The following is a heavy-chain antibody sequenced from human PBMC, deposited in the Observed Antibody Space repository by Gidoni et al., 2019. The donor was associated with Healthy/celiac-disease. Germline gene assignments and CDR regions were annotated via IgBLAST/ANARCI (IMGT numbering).Heavy chain of an antibody. J-gene: IGHJ5*02. D-gene: IGHD3-3*01. V-gene: IGHV3-23*01. CDR2: ISGSGGST. CDR1: GFTFSSYA. Sequence: EVQLLESGGGLVQPGGSLRLSCAASGFTFSSYAMSWVRQAPGKGLEWVSAISGSGGSTYYADSVKGRFTISRDNSKNTLYLQMNSLRAEDTAVYYCAKDRGTPITIFGVVRSPNWFDPWGQGTLVTVSS. CDR3: AKDRGTPITIFGVVRSPNWFDP.